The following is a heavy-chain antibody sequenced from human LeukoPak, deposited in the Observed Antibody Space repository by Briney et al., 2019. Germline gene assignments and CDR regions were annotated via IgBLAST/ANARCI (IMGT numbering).Heavy chain of an antibody. Sequence: AESLGLSCAASGFTFSSYAMHWVRQAPGKGLEYVSAISSNGGSTYYANSVKGRFTISRDNSKNTLYLQMGSLRAEDMAVYYCAREHRGGAFDIWGQGTMVTVSS. CDR2: ISSNGGST. V-gene: IGHV3-64*01. J-gene: IGHJ3*02. D-gene: IGHD2-21*01. CDR3: AREHRGGAFDI. CDR1: GFTFSSYA.